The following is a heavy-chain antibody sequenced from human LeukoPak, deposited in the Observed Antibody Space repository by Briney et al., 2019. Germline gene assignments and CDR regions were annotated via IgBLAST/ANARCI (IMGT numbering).Heavy chain of an antibody. Sequence: ASEKVSCKASGYTFTSYGVSWVRQAPGQGLEWMGWISAYNGNTNYAQKLQGRVTMTTDTSTSTAYMELRSLRSDDTAVYYCARDLPIAAAGTRRRVDYWGQGTLVTVSS. CDR1: GYTFTSYG. V-gene: IGHV1-18*01. CDR3: ARDLPIAAAGTRRRVDY. CDR2: ISAYNGNT. D-gene: IGHD6-13*01. J-gene: IGHJ4*02.